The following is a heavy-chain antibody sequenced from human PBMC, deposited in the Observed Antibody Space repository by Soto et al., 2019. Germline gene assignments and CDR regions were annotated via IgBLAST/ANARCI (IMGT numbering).Heavy chain of an antibody. CDR2: IYYSGST. CDR1: GGSISSGDYY. V-gene: IGHV4-30-4*01. D-gene: IGHD3-9*01. Sequence: SETLSLTCTVSGGSISSGDYYWSWIRQPPGKGLEWIGYIYYSGSTYYNPSLKSRVTISVDTSKNQFSLKLSSVTAADTAVYYCARGTFVLRYFDWLSWAFDIWGQGTMVTVSS. J-gene: IGHJ3*02. CDR3: ARGTFVLRYFDWLSWAFDI.